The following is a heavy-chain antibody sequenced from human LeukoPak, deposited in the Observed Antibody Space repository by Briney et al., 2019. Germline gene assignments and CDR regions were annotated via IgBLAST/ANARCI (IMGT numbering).Heavy chain of an antibody. CDR3: ARAPVVTQRVENAFDI. D-gene: IGHD4-23*01. J-gene: IGHJ3*02. V-gene: IGHV4-30-2*01. Sequence: SQTLSLTCAVSGGSISSGGYSWSWTRPPPGKGVEWIGYIYHSGSTYYNPSLKSRVTISVDRSKNQFSLKLSSVTAADTAVYYCARAPVVTQRVENAFDIWGQGTMVTVSS. CDR1: GGSISSGGYS. CDR2: IYHSGST.